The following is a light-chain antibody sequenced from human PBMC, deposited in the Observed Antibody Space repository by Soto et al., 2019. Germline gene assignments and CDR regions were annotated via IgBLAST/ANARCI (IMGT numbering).Light chain of an antibody. CDR3: QQYNDWPYT. V-gene: IGKV3-15*01. J-gene: IGKJ2*01. Sequence: EIVMTQSPATLSVTPWERATLSCRASQSISTNVAWYHQKPGQAPRLLIYGASARATGIPARFSGSGSGTEFTLTISSLQSEDFAVYSCQQYNDWPYTFGQGTKVEI. CDR2: GAS. CDR1: QSISTN.